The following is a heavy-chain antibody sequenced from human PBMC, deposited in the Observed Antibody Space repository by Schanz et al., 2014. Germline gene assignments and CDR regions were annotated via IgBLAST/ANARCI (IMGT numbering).Heavy chain of an antibody. CDR2: ISGSGGST. CDR3: ARGGPAYYFDD. Sequence: EVQLVESGGGVVRPGGSLRLSCAASGFTFENYALTWVRQVPGKGLEWVSAISGSGGSTYYADSVKGRFTISRDNSKNTLYLQMNSLRPEDTAIYYCARGGPAYYFDDWGQGTLVTVSS. CDR1: GFTFENYA. V-gene: IGHV3-23*04. J-gene: IGHJ4*02.